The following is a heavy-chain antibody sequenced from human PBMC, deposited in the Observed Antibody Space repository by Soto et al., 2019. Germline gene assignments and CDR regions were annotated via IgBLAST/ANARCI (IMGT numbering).Heavy chain of an antibody. D-gene: IGHD5-18*01. J-gene: IGHJ3*02. CDR3: ATTAWIQLWAVFTDAFDS. CDR1: GYTFTGYY. V-gene: IGHV1-2*02. Sequence: ASVKVSCKASGYTFTGYYMHWVRQAPGQGLEWMGWINPNSGGTNYAQKFQGRVTMTRDTSIRTAYMELSRLRSDDTAVYYCATTAWIQLWAVFTDAFDSWGRVTMVTV. CDR2: INPNSGGT.